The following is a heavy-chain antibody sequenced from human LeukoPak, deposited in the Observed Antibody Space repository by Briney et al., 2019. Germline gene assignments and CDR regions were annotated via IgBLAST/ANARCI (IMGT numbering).Heavy chain of an antibody. CDR3: AKDHSLPRYYYDSSGDAFDI. D-gene: IGHD3-22*01. V-gene: IGHV3-23*01. CDR1: GFTFSSYA. Sequence: GGSLRLSCAASGFTFSSYAMSWVRQAPGKGLEWVSAISGSGGSTYYADPVKGRFTISRDNSKNTLYLQMNSLRAEDTAVYYCAKDHSLPRYYYDSSGDAFDIWGQGTMVTVSS. J-gene: IGHJ3*02. CDR2: ISGSGGST.